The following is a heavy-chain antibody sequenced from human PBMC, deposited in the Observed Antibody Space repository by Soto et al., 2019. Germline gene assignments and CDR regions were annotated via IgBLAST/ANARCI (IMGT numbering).Heavy chain of an antibody. CDR3: ARDGGSRVVDY. D-gene: IGHD3-16*01. CDR2: IKEDGSEK. CDR1: GFTFSSYW. V-gene: IGHV3-7*05. J-gene: IGHJ4*02. Sequence: EVQLVESGGGLVQPGGSLRLSCAASGFTFSSYWMSWVRQAPGIGLEWVANIKEDGSEKYYVDSVKGRFTISRDNAKSSLYLQMNSLRAEDTAVYYCARDGGSRVVDYWGQGTLVTVSS.